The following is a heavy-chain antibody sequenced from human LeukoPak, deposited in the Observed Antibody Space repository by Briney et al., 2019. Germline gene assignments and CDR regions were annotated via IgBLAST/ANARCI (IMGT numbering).Heavy chain of an antibody. CDR1: GGSFSGYY. D-gene: IGHD6-13*01. J-gene: IGHJ5*02. CDR2: VNDSGST. CDR3: ARAYSSSWYWNWSDP. Sequence: PSETLSLTCAVYGGSFSGYYWSWIRQPPGKGLEWIGEVNDSGSTKYNLSLKSRVTISVDMSKNQFSLKMSSVTAADTAVYYCARAYSSSWYWNWSDPWGQGTLVTVSS. V-gene: IGHV4-34*01.